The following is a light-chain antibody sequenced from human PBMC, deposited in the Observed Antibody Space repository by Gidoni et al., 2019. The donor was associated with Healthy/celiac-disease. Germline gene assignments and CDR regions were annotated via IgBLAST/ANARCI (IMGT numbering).Light chain of an antibody. V-gene: IGKV4-1*01. CDR2: WAS. CDR1: QSVLYSSNNKNY. CDR3: QQYYSTPYT. Sequence: DIVMTQSPDSLAVSLGERATINCKSSQSVLYSSNNKNYLAWYQQKPGQPPKLHIYWASTRESGVPDRFSCSGSGTDFTLTISSLQAEDVAVYYCQQYYSTPYTFGQGTKLEIK. J-gene: IGKJ2*01.